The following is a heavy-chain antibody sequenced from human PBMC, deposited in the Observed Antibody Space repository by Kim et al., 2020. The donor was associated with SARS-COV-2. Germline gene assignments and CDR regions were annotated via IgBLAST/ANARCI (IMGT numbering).Heavy chain of an antibody. J-gene: IGHJ6*02. CDR1: GFTFSSYG. V-gene: IGHV3-33*01. CDR3: ARVLGSYGRAYYGMDV. Sequence: GGSLRLSCAASGFTFSSYGMHWVRQAPGKGLEWVAVIWYDGSNKYYADSVKGRFTISRDNSKNTLYLQMNSLRAEDTAVYYCARVLGSYGRAYYGMDVWGQGTTVTVSS. CDR2: IWYDGSNK. D-gene: IGHD1-26*01.